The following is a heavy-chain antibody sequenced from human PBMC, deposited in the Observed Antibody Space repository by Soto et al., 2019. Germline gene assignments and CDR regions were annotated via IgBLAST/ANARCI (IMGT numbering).Heavy chain of an antibody. D-gene: IGHD6-13*01. Sequence: QVQLVESGGGVVQPGRSLRLSCAASGLTFSDYVMHWARQAPGKGLEWVAYISHDGSNKWYADSVKGRFTISRDDSKNPLYFEMNSLSPEDTAVYYWVKDRSGSWAFDYLGQGTLVTVYS. V-gene: IGHV3-30*18. CDR3: VKDRSGSWAFDY. CDR1: GLTFSDYV. J-gene: IGHJ4*02. CDR2: ISHDGSNK.